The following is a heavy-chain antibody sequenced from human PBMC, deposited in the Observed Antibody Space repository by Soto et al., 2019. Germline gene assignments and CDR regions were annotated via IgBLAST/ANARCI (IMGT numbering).Heavy chain of an antibody. CDR1: GYTFTGYY. CDR3: ARGGVALEQRSWFDP. CDR2: INPNSGGT. D-gene: IGHD3-3*01. V-gene: IGHV1-2*02. Sequence: QVQLVQSGAEVKKPGASVKVSCKASGYTFTGYYMHWVRQAPGQGLEWMGWINPNSGGTNYAQKFQGRVTMTRDTSSSTAYMELSRLRSDDTAVYSCARGGVALEQRSWFDPWGQGTLVTVSS. J-gene: IGHJ5*02.